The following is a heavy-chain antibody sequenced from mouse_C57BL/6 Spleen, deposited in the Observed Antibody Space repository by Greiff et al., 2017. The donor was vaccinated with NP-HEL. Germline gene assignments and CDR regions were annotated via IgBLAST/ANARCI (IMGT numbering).Heavy chain of an antibody. CDR2: IYPGDGDT. J-gene: IGHJ1*03. Sequence: VQVVESGPELVKPGASVKISCKASGYAFSSSWMNWVKQRPGKGLEWIGRIYPGDGDTNYNGKFKGKATLTADKSSSTAYMQLSSLTSEDSAVYFCARRGYYGSSYEYFDVWGTGTTVTVSS. V-gene: IGHV1-82*01. CDR1: GYAFSSSW. D-gene: IGHD1-1*01. CDR3: ARRGYYGSSYEYFDV.